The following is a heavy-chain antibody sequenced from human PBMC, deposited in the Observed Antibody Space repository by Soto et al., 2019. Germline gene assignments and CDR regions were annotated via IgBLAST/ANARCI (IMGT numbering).Heavy chain of an antibody. Sequence: QVQLQQWGAGLLKASETLSLTCAVVGDSLRGQSWNWIRQSPGKGLEWIGELDQSGGTNYNPSLKSRAIISDDTSTNQFSLTLTSVTAAATAVYYCAREDSYGWSGESLDVWGQGTTVTVSS. CDR3: AREDSYGWSGESLDV. D-gene: IGHD6-19*01. V-gene: IGHV4-34*01. CDR2: LDQSGGT. CDR1: GDSLRGQS. J-gene: IGHJ6*02.